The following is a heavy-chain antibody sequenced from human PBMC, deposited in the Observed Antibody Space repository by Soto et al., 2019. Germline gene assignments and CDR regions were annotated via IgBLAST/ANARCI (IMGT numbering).Heavy chain of an antibody. CDR3: ARDLDSSGWYFGRPYWFDP. D-gene: IGHD6-19*01. V-gene: IGHV3-21*01. Sequence: GGSLRLSCAASGFTFSSYSMNWVRQAPGKGLEWVSSISSSSSYIYYADSVKGRFTISRDNAKNSLYLQMNSLRAEDTAVYYCARDLDSSGWYFGRPYWFDPWGQGTLVTVSS. CDR2: ISSSSSYI. J-gene: IGHJ5*02. CDR1: GFTFSSYS.